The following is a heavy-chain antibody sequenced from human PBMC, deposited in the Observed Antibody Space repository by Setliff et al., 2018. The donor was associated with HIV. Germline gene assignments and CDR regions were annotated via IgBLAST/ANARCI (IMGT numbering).Heavy chain of an antibody. V-gene: IGHV4-61*02. CDR1: GDSISSGSYY. J-gene: IGHJ4*02. CDR2: IYTSGST. D-gene: IGHD6-13*01. CDR3: ARGSYSSSWYGSHFDY. Sequence: NPSETLSLTCTVSGDSISSGSYYWSWIRQPAGKGLEWIGRIYTSGSTNYNPSLKSRVTISVDPSKNQFSLKLSSVTAADAAVYYCARGSYSSSWYGSHFDYWGQGILVTVSS.